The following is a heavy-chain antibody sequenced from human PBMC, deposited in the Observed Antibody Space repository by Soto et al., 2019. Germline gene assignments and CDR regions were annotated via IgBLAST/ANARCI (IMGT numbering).Heavy chain of an antibody. CDR3: AREGYDILTGYDYCYDMAV. D-gene: IGHD3-9*01. J-gene: IGHJ6*03. CDR2: INPSGGST. Sequence: ASVKVSCKASGYTFTSYYMNWVRQAPGQGLEWMGIINPSGGSTSYAQKFQGRVTMTRDTSTSTVYMELSSLRSEDTAVYYCAREGYDILTGYDYCYDMAVWGKGTTVTVSS. CDR1: GYTFTSYY. V-gene: IGHV1-46*03.